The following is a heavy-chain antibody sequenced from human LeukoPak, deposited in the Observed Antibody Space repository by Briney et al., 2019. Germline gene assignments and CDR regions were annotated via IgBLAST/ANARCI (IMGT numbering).Heavy chain of an antibody. CDR3: AREDPQTTVPEGMDV. J-gene: IGHJ6*02. D-gene: IGHD4-17*01. CDR1: GGSISTCY. Sequence: PSETLSLTCSVSGGSISTCYWSWIRQLPGQGLEWIGYIYYTGTTNYNPSLRSRVTISVDTSRNQFSLRLSSVTAADTAVYYCAREDPQTTVPEGMDVWGHGTTVIVSS. CDR2: IYYTGTT. V-gene: IGHV4-59*01.